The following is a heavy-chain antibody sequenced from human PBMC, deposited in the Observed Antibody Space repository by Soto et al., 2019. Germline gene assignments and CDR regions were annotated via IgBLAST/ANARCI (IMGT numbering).Heavy chain of an antibody. V-gene: IGHV1-18*04. Sequence: QVHLVQSGAEVKKPGASVKVSCKASGYTFTSYGISWVRQAPGQGLEWMGWISAYNGNTNYAQKLQGRVTMPTDTSTSTAYMELRTLKSDDTAVYYCARVDPTYRFGYPSFDYWGQGTLVTVSS. J-gene: IGHJ4*02. CDR3: ARVDPTYRFGYPSFDY. D-gene: IGHD5-18*01. CDR2: ISAYNGNT. CDR1: GYTFTSYG.